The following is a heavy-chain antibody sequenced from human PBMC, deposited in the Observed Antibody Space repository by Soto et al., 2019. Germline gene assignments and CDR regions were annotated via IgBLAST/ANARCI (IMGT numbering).Heavy chain of an antibody. J-gene: IGHJ6*02. CDR1: DLTFTGDA. Sequence: RLSFVASDLTFTGDAISWGARGPGKGLQGGGAISGIGGMTYYADSVKGRFTISRYNSKTRLYLQINSLRAEDTAVYYCAKGHYYDSSGSSPAYYYYGMDVWGQGTTVTVSS. CDR2: ISGIGGMT. D-gene: IGHD3-22*01. V-gene: IGHV3-23*01. CDR3: AKGHYYDSSGSSPAYYYYGMDV.